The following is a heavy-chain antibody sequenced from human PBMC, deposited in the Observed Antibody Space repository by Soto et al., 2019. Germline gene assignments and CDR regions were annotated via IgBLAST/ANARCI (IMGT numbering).Heavy chain of an antibody. Sequence: ASVKVSCKVSGFPLTEFSIHWVRHAPRKGLEWMGAFDAEDGETIYAQKFQGRVTMTEDTSTDTAYMELSSLRSEDTAVYYCATSITISGGGFDPWGQGTLVTVSS. CDR3: ATSITISGGGFDP. V-gene: IGHV1-24*01. J-gene: IGHJ5*02. D-gene: IGHD3-10*02. CDR2: FDAEDGET. CDR1: GFPLTEFS.